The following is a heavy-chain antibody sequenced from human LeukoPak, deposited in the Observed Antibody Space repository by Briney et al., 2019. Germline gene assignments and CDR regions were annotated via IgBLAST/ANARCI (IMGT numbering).Heavy chain of an antibody. J-gene: IGHJ4*02. Sequence: SGGSLRLSCAASGFTFSSFAMHWVRQAPGKGLEWVAVISLEGRNKYYADSLKGRFTISRDNSKNTLYLQMNSLRAEDTAVYYCAKPQLLWFGELNYWGQGTLVTVSS. D-gene: IGHD3-10*01. CDR2: ISLEGRNK. V-gene: IGHV3-30*18. CDR1: GFTFSSFA. CDR3: AKPQLLWFGELNY.